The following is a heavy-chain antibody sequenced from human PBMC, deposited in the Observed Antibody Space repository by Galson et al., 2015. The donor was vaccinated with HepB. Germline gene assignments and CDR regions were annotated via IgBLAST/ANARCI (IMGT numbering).Heavy chain of an antibody. CDR3: ARSYYYDYSGPDY. CDR2: INNDGRST. CDR1: EFNFNSYW. D-gene: IGHD3-22*01. J-gene: IGHJ4*02. Sequence: SLRLSCAASEFNFNSYWMYWVRQAPGKGLVWVSRINNDGRSTYYADSVKGRFTISRGNAKNTLYLQMNSLRAEDTAVYYCARSYYYDYSGPDYWGQGTLVTVSS. V-gene: IGHV3-74*01.